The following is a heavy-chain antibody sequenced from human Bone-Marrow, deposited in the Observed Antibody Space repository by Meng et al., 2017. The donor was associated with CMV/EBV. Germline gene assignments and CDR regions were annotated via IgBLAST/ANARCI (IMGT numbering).Heavy chain of an antibody. D-gene: IGHD6-6*01. J-gene: IGHJ4*02. Sequence: GESLKISCAASGFRFNDYSMNWVRQAPGKGLEWVSSISSSSTYVYYADSVKGRFTISRDNAKNSLFLQMNSLRAEDTAVYYCARGLEYSSSPDYSGQGTLVTVSS. CDR3: ARGLEYSSSPDY. V-gene: IGHV3-21*01. CDR1: GFRFNDYS. CDR2: ISSSSTYV.